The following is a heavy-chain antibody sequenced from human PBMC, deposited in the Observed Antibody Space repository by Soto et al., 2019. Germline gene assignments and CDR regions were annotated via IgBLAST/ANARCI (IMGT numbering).Heavy chain of an antibody. J-gene: IGHJ6*03. D-gene: IGHD3-10*01. CDR1: EGSIWSYD. CDR2: IYYSGST. CDR3: ARGEGYYGSGSYVEYYYYYYYMDV. V-gene: IGHV4-59*12. Sequence: LEPLCLTCSVAEGSIWSYDCTLIRQPPGKGLEWIGYIYYSGSTNYNTSLKSRVTISVDTSKNQLSLKLSSVTAADTAVYYCARGEGYYGSGSYVEYYYYYYYMDVWGKGTTVTVSS.